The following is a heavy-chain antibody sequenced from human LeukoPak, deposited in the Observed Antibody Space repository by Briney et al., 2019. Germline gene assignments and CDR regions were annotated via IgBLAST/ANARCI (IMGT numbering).Heavy chain of an antibody. V-gene: IGHV1-69*05. Sequence: ASVKVSCKASGGTFSSYAISWVRQAPGQGLEWMGRIIPIFGTANYAQEFQGRVTITTDESTSTAYMELSSLRSEDTAVYYCASARYSSGWYLEYFQHWGQGTLVTVSS. CDR3: ASARYSSGWYLEYFQH. CDR1: GGTFSSYA. J-gene: IGHJ1*01. CDR2: IIPIFGTA. D-gene: IGHD6-19*01.